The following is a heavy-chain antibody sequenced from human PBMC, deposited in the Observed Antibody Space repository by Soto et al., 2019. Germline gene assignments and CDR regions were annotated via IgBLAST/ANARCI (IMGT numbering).Heavy chain of an antibody. CDR3: TTHDILTGYYFDY. CDR2: IKSKTDGGTT. D-gene: IGHD3-9*01. J-gene: IGHJ4*02. CDR1: GFTFSNAW. V-gene: IGHV3-15*07. Sequence: GGSLRLSCAASGFTFSNAWMNWVRQAPGKGLEWVGRIKSKTDGGTTDYAAPVKGRFTISRDDSKNTLYLQMNSLKTEDTAVYYCTTHDILTGYYFDYWGQGTLVTVSS.